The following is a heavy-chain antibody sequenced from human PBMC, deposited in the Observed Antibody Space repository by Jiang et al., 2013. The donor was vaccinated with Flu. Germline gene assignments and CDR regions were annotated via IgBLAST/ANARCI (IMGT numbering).Heavy chain of an antibody. Sequence: VQLLESGGGVVQPGRSLRLSCTTSGFTFRRYGMHWVRQAPGKGLEWVAGIWYDGSNKYYADSVKGRFTISRDNSKNTLHLQMYSLTAEDTAVYYCARMTMVRGLIIDYSNGMDVWGPRGPRS. CDR1: GFTFRRYG. V-gene: IGHV3-33*08. CDR2: IWYDGSNK. J-gene: IGHJ6*01. D-gene: IGHD3-10*01. CDR3: ARMTMVRGLIIDYSNGMDV.